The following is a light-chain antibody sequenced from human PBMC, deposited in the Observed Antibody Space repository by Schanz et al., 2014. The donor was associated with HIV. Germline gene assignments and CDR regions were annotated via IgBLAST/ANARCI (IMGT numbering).Light chain of an antibody. V-gene: IGLV1-44*01. CDR2: SNN. CDR3: ATWDDSLDGPV. Sequence: QSVLTQPPSASGTPGQRVTIYCSGTTSNIGTNTVHWYQQLPGMAPKLLVYSNNQRPSGVPDRFSGSKSGTSASLAISGLQSDDEAVYYCATWDDSLDGPVFGGGTKLTVL. CDR1: TSNIGTNT. J-gene: IGLJ3*02.